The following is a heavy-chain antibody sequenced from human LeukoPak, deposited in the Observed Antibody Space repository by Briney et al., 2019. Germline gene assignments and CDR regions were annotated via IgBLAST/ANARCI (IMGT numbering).Heavy chain of an antibody. D-gene: IGHD4-17*01. CDR3: ARGHGDGLGAFDI. CDR1: GFTFSTYS. Sequence: PGGSLRVSCAASGFTFSTYSMNWVRQAPGKGLEWVSSISNSIIDTPYADSVKGRFTISRDNAKNSLYLQMNSLRAEDTATYYCARGHGDGLGAFDIWGQGTMVTVSS. J-gene: IGHJ3*02. CDR2: ISNSIIDT. V-gene: IGHV3-21*06.